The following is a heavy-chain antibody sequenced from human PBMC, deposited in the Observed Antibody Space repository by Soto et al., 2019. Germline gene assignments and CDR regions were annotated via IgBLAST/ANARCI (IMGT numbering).Heavy chain of an antibody. Sequence: HPGGSLRLSCAASGFTFSSYAMSWVRQTPGKGLEWVSGVLGGGGTTFYADSVKGRFTISRDNSKNTLYLQMNSLRAEDTAVYYCAREELEYSYGLDYYYGMDVWGQGTTVTVSS. V-gene: IGHV3-23*01. CDR3: AREELEYSYGLDYYYGMDV. D-gene: IGHD5-18*01. CDR1: GFTFSSYA. J-gene: IGHJ6*02. CDR2: VLGGGGTT.